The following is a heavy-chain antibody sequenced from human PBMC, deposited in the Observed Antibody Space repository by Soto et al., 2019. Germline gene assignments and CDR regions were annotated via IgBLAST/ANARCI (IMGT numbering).Heavy chain of an antibody. CDR1: GYTFTSYD. D-gene: IGHD5-18*01. J-gene: IGHJ4*02. V-gene: IGHV1-8*01. Sequence: QVQLVQSGAEVKKPGASVKVSCKASGYTFTSYDINWVRQATGQGLEWMGWMNPNSGNTGYAQKFQGRVTMTRNTSISTAYMELSSLRSEDTAVYYCVSTRGYSYGLDYWGQGTLVTVSS. CDR3: VSTRGYSYGLDY. CDR2: MNPNSGNT.